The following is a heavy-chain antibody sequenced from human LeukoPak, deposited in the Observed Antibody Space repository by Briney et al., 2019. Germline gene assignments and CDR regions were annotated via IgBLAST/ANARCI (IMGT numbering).Heavy chain of an antibody. V-gene: IGHV4-59*08. J-gene: IGHJ4*02. CDR3: AGYDYVWGSHLFDY. CDR1: GGSISSYY. Sequence: SETLSLTCTVSGGSISSYYWSWIRQPPGKGLEWIGYIYYSGSTNYNPSHKSRVTISVDTSKNQFSLKLSSVTAADTAVYYCAGYDYVWGSHLFDYWGQGTLVTVSS. D-gene: IGHD3-16*01. CDR2: IYYSGST.